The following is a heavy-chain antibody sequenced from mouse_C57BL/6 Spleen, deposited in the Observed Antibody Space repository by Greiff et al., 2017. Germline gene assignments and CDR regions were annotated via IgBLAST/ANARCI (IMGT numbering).Heavy chain of an antibody. J-gene: IGHJ1*03. CDR3: ARPAVTTLGYWYFDV. CDR2: IDPSDSYT. Sequence: VQLQQPGAELVRPGTSVKLSCKASGYTFTSYWMHWVKQRPGQGLEWIGVIDPSDSYTNYNQKFKGKATLTVDTSSSTAYMQLSSLTSEDSAVYYCARPAVTTLGYWYFDVWGTGTTVTVSS. D-gene: IGHD2-2*01. V-gene: IGHV1-59*01. CDR1: GYTFTSYW.